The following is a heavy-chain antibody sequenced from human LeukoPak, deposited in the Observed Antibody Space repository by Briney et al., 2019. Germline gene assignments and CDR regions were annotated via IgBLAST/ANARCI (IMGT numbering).Heavy chain of an antibody. CDR1: GYTFINHA. Sequence: ASVKVSCKASGYTFINHAIHWVRQAPGQRLEWMGWINIGNGNAKYSQNFQGRITITRDTSATTAYMDLSSLRSEDTAMYYCARRLGRSFDYWGQGTLVTVSS. CDR3: ARRLGRSFDY. CDR2: INIGNGNA. D-gene: IGHD2-21*01. J-gene: IGHJ4*02. V-gene: IGHV1-3*04.